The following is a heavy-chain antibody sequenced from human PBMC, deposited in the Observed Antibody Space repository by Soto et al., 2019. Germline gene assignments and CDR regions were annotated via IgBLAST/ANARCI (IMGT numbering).Heavy chain of an antibody. CDR3: ASGGVYGDYGSDFDY. CDR1: GGSISSSSYY. J-gene: IGHJ4*02. Sequence: ASETLSLTCTVSGGSISSSSYYWGWIRQPPGKGLEWIGSIYYSGSTYYNPSLKSRVTISVDTSKNQFSLKLSSVTAADTAVYYCASGGVYGDYGSDFDYWGQGTLVTVSS. D-gene: IGHD4-17*01. V-gene: IGHV4-39*01. CDR2: IYYSGST.